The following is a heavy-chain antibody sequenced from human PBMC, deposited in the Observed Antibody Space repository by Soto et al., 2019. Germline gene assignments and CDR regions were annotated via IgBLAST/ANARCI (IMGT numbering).Heavy chain of an antibody. Sequence: EVHLLESGGGLVQPGGSLRLSCGVSGITFSHHAMSWVRQAPGKGLEWVSVISESGGTTYYADSVKGRVTISRDNSKNTLSLQVNSLRVEDTAVYYCAPGSSGTGGEDCWGQGTLVTVSS. CDR1: GITFSHHA. CDR3: APGSSGTGGEDC. D-gene: IGHD1-26*01. V-gene: IGHV3-23*01. CDR2: ISESGGTT. J-gene: IGHJ4*02.